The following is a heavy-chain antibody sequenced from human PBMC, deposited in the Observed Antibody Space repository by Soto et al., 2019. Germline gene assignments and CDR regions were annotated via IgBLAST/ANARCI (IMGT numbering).Heavy chain of an antibody. Sequence: SETKPVPTRVAYESGTSRDYYWTCFRQSPGKGLEWIGYISYSGNTAYNPSLSSRLTISLDTSKNHFSLKLHAATAADTAVYYCAKGDYSNRSAYQYLQHCGKAIPVTV. V-gene: IGHV4-30-4*08. CDR1: YESGTSRDYY. D-gene: IGHD3-3*01. CDR2: ISYSGNT. CDR3: AKGDYSNRSAYQYLQH. J-gene: IGHJ1*01.